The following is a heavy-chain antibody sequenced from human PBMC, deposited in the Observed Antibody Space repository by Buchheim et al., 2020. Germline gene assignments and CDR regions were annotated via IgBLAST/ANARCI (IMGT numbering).Heavy chain of an antibody. CDR1: GGSISSGDYY. V-gene: IGHV4-30-4*01. Sequence: QVQLQESGPGLVKPSQTLSLTCTVSGGSISSGDYYWSWIRQPPGKGLEWIGYIYYSGSTYYNPSPKSRVTISVDKSETQFSLKLSSVTAADTAVYYCAREGPYDSSGYYVPDYWGQGTL. J-gene: IGHJ4*02. D-gene: IGHD3-22*01. CDR2: IYYSGST. CDR3: AREGPYDSSGYYVPDY.